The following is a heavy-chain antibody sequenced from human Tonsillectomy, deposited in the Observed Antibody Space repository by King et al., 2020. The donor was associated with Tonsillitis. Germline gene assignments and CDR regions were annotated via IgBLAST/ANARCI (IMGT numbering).Heavy chain of an antibody. V-gene: IGHV3-30*04. J-gene: IGHJ4*02. CDR3: AIALVEYYDYVWGRYPCDF. CDR2: ISHDGSKK. CDR1: GFSFSSYA. Sequence: VQLVESGGGVVQPGRSLRLSCAASGFSFSSYAMHWVRQAPGKGLQWVAGISHDGSKKYYADSVQGRFTISRDNSKNTLYLQMNSLRTEATAVYYCAIALVEYYDYVWGRYPCDFWGQGTLLTVSS. D-gene: IGHD3-16*01.